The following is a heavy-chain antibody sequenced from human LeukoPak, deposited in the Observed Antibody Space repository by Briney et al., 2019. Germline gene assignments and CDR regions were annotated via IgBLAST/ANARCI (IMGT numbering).Heavy chain of an antibody. CDR3: ARDPGIAAAGNNWFDP. D-gene: IGHD6-13*01. Sequence: SETLSLTCAVSGGSISSSNWWSWVRQPPGKGLEWIGEIYHSGSTNYNPSLKSRVTISVDKSKNQFSLKLSSVTAADTAVYYCARDPGIAAAGNNWFDPWGQGTLVTVSS. J-gene: IGHJ5*02. CDR1: GGSISSSNW. V-gene: IGHV4-4*02. CDR2: IYHSGST.